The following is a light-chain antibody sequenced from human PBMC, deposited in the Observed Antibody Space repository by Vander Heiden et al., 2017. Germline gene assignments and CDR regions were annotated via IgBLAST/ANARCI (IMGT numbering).Light chain of an antibody. CDR2: ECS. J-gene: IGLJ2*01. V-gene: IGLV2-23*03. CDR3: CSYAGSRTFVL. Sequence: QSALTQPASVSGSPAQSITISCTGTSSDIGSYDLVSWYQQHPGKAPKLMIYECSKRPSGVSDRFSGSKSGNTASLTISGLQAEDEADYYCCSYAGSRTFVLFGGGTKLTV. CDR1: SSDIGSYDL.